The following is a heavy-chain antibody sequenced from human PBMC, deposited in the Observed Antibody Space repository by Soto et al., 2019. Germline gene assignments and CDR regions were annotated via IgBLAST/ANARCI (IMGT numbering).Heavy chain of an antibody. Sequence: EVQLLESGGGLVQPGGSLRLSCAASEFTFSNYAMTWVRQAPGKGLEWVSSISGSGSFTYYADSVKGRFTISRDNSKSTMFLQMSGLRAEDTAIYYCAKDFDYGDYVVASWGQGTVVTVSS. V-gene: IGHV3-23*01. CDR3: AKDFDYGDYVVAS. CDR2: ISGSGSFT. CDR1: EFTFSNYA. J-gene: IGHJ5*02. D-gene: IGHD4-17*01.